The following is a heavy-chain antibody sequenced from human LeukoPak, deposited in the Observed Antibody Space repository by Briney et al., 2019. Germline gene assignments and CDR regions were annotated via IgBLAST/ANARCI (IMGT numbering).Heavy chain of an antibody. CDR2: ISGSVGRT. CDR3: ARGGDFWSGYSRGYYMDV. J-gene: IGHJ6*03. CDR1: GFTFSNYA. D-gene: IGHD3-3*01. Sequence: GGSLRLSCAASGFTFSNYAMSWVRQAPGKGLEWVSAISGSVGRTYYADSVKGRFTISRDNSKNTLNLQMNSLRAEDTALYYCARGGDFWSGYSRGYYMDVWGKGTTVTVSS. V-gene: IGHV3-23*01.